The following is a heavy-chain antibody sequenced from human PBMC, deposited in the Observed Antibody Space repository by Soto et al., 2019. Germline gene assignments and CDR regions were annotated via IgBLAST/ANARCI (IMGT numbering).Heavy chain of an antibody. Sequence: SETLSLTCSVSGGSVSNKTYYWSWIRQPPGKRLEWIGYVYYSGTTNYNPSLKSRVTISVDLSKNQFSLRLSSVTTEDTVVYYCASLGSDSSSSDWGQGTLVTVSS. J-gene: IGHJ4*02. CDR2: VYYSGTT. CDR3: ASLGSDSSSSD. D-gene: IGHD6-6*01. CDR1: GGSVSNKTYY. V-gene: IGHV4-61*01.